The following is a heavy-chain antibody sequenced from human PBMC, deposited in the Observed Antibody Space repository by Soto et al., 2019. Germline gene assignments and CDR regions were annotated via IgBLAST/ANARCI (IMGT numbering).Heavy chain of an antibody. CDR1: GFTVSSNY. Sequence: PGGSLRLSCAASGFTVSSNYMSWVRQAPGKGLEWVSVIYSGGSTYYADSVKGRFTISRDNSKNTLYLQMNSLRAEDTAVYYCARAAPYYRTSFDYWGQGTLVTVSS. J-gene: IGHJ4*02. CDR3: ARAAPYYRTSFDY. V-gene: IGHV3-53*01. D-gene: IGHD1-26*01. CDR2: IYSGGST.